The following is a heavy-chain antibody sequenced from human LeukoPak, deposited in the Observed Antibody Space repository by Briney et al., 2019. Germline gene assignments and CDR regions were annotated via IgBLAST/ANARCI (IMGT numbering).Heavy chain of an antibody. Sequence: ASVKVSCKVSGYTLAELSMHWVRQAPGKGLEWMGGFDPEDGETIYAQKFQGRVTITADKSTSTAYMELSSLRSEDTAVYYCARHSSGVIITNAFDIWGQGTMVTVSS. V-gene: IGHV1-24*01. CDR1: GYTLAELS. CDR2: FDPEDGET. J-gene: IGHJ3*02. D-gene: IGHD3-10*01. CDR3: ARHSSGVIITNAFDI.